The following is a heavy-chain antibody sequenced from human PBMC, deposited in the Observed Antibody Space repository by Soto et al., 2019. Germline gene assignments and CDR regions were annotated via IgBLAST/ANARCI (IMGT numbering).Heavy chain of an antibody. D-gene: IGHD3-22*01. Sequence: QVQLVESGGGVVQPGRSLRLSCAASGFTFSSYGMHWVRQAPGKGLEWVAVKSYDGSNKYYADSVKGRFTISRDNSKNTLYLQMNSLRAEDTAVYYCAKHASMIVGEYYFDYWGQGTLVTVSS. V-gene: IGHV3-30*18. CDR1: GFTFSSYG. J-gene: IGHJ4*02. CDR2: KSYDGSNK. CDR3: AKHASMIVGEYYFDY.